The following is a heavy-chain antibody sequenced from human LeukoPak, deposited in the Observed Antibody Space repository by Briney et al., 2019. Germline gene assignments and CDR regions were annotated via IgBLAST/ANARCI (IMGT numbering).Heavy chain of an antibody. CDR1: EFIFSPYA. CDR2: ISYDGSNY. CDR3: ARDHNFKIDY. V-gene: IGHV3-30*03. Sequence: KAGGSLRLSCAASEFIFSPYAMHWVRQAPGKGLEWVALISYDGSNYYYADSVKGRFTISRDNSKNTLYLQMNSLRAEDTAVYYCARDHNFKIDYWGQGTLVTVSS. D-gene: IGHD5-24*01. J-gene: IGHJ4*02.